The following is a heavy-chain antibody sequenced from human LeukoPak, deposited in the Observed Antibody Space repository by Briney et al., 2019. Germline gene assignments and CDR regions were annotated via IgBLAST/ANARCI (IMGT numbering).Heavy chain of an antibody. Sequence: GGSLRISCAASGFTFSSYWMAWVRQAPGKGLEWVANINQDGSHKYYVDSVKGRFTISRDNAKNSLYLQMNSLRAEDTAVYYCARDWEQQLATISMDVWGQGTTVTVSS. CDR2: INQDGSHK. V-gene: IGHV3-7*03. J-gene: IGHJ6*02. D-gene: IGHD6-13*01. CDR1: GFTFSSYW. CDR3: ARDWEQQLATISMDV.